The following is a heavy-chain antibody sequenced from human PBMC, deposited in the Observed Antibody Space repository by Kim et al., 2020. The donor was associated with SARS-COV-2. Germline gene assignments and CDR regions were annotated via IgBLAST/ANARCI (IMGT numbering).Heavy chain of an antibody. Sequence: GGSLRLSCAASGFTFSSYGMHWVRQAPGKGLEWVAVISYDGSNKYYADSVKGRFTISRDNSKNTLYLQMNSLRAEETAVYYCAKGSRVEQWLVREYFQHWGQGTLVTVSS. V-gene: IGHV3-30*18. CDR3: AKGSRVEQWLVREYFQH. J-gene: IGHJ1*01. CDR1: GFTFSSYG. D-gene: IGHD6-19*01. CDR2: ISYDGSNK.